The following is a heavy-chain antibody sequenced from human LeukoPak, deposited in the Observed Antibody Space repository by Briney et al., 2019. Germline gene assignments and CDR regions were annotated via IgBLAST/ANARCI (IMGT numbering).Heavy chain of an antibody. D-gene: IGHD3-22*01. CDR1: GYTFTGYY. Sequence: ASVKVSCKASGYTFTGYYMHWVRQAPGQGLEWMGWINPNGGGTNYAQKFQGRVTMTRDTSISTAYMELSRLRSDDTAVYYCARVSKYYYDSSLGLDFDYWGQGTLVTVSS. CDR2: INPNGGGT. V-gene: IGHV1-2*02. J-gene: IGHJ4*02. CDR3: ARVSKYYYDSSLGLDFDY.